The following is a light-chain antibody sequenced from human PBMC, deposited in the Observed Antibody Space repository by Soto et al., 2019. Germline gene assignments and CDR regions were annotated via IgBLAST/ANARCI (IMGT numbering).Light chain of an antibody. V-gene: IGLV2-8*01. CDR1: SSDFGGYDY. CDR3: SSYAGSNNVL. Sequence: QSALTQPPSASGSPGQSVTISCTGTSSDFGGYDYVSWYQHHPGKAPKLMIYEVSKRPSGVPDRFSGSKSGNTASLTVSGLQAEDEADYYCSSYAGSNNVLFGGGTKLTVL. J-gene: IGLJ2*01. CDR2: EVS.